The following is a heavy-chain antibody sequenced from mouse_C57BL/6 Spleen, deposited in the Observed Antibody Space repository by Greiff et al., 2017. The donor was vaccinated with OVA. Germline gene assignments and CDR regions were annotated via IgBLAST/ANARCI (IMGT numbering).Heavy chain of an antibody. CDR3: ARYGSSYPYCAMDY. Sequence: VQLQQSGPELVKPGASVKISCKASGYSFTGYYMNWVKQSPEKSLEWIGEINPSTGGTTYNQKFKAKATLTVDKSSSTAYMQLKSLTSEDSAVYYCARYGSSYPYCAMDYWGQGTSVTVSS. CDR2: INPSTGGT. CDR1: GYSFTGYY. D-gene: IGHD1-1*01. J-gene: IGHJ4*01. V-gene: IGHV1-42*01.